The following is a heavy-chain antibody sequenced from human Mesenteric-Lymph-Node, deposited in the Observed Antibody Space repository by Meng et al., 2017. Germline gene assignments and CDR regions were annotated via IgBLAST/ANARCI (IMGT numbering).Heavy chain of an antibody. V-gene: IGHV4-34*01. CDR2: INHSGST. CDR1: GGSFSGYY. CDR3: ARTIGGADIVVVPAAYYFDY. D-gene: IGHD2-2*01. Sequence: QVQLQQWGAGLWKPAETRARTGAGEGGSFSGYYWSWIRQPPGKGLEWIGEINHSGSTNYNPSLKSRVTISVDTSKNQFSLKLSSVTAADTAVYYCARTIGGADIVVVPAAYYFDYWGQGTLVTVSS. J-gene: IGHJ4*02.